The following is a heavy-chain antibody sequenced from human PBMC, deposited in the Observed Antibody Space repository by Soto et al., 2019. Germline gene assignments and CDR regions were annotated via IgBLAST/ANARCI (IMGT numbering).Heavy chain of an antibody. J-gene: IGHJ6*02. Sequence: SETLSLTCTVSGGSISSYYWSWVRQPPGKGLEWIGYIYYSGSTNYNPSLKSRVTISVDTSKNQFSLKLSSVTAADTAVYYCAREYSSSWIYGMDVWGQGTTVTVSS. D-gene: IGHD6-13*01. CDR3: AREYSSSWIYGMDV. V-gene: IGHV4-59*01. CDR2: IYYSGST. CDR1: GGSISSYY.